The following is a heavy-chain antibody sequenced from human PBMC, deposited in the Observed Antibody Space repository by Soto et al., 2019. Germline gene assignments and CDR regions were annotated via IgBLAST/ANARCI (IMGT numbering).Heavy chain of an antibody. Sequence: EVQLVESGGGLVQPGRSLRLSRAASGFTFDDYAMHWVRQAPGKGLEWVSGISWNSGSIGSADSVKGRFTISRDNAKNSLYLQMNSLRAEDTALYYCAKDRGYSGYHLFLHAFDIWGQGTMVTVSS. CDR1: GFTFDDYA. J-gene: IGHJ3*02. V-gene: IGHV3-9*01. CDR3: AKDRGYSGYHLFLHAFDI. D-gene: IGHD5-12*01. CDR2: ISWNSGSI.